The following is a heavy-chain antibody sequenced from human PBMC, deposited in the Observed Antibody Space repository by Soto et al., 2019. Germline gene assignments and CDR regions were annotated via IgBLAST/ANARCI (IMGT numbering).Heavy chain of an antibody. D-gene: IGHD1-1*01. CDR1: GFTFSSYV. V-gene: IGHV3-23*01. CDR2: ITGSGSSI. J-gene: IGHJ5*02. Sequence: GSLRLSCAASGFTFSSYVMNWVRQAPGKGLDWVSSITGSGSSIYYAESVKGRFTISRDNSKSTLYLQMNSLRVEDTAVYYCAPPGGNDIVPWSQGILVTVSS. CDR3: APPGGNDIVP.